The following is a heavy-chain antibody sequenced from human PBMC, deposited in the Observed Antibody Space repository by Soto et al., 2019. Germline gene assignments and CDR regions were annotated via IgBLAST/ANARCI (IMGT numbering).Heavy chain of an antibody. Sequence: GSVKGSFKVSGYPLTELSIHLVRQAPGKGLEWMGGFDPEDGETIYSQKFQGRVTMTEDTSTDTAYMELSSLRSEDTAVYYCATGSAPIMITFGGVIAGAFDIWGQGTMFTVSS. V-gene: IGHV1-24*01. CDR2: FDPEDGET. D-gene: IGHD3-16*02. CDR3: ATGSAPIMITFGGVIAGAFDI. CDR1: GYPLTELS. J-gene: IGHJ3*02.